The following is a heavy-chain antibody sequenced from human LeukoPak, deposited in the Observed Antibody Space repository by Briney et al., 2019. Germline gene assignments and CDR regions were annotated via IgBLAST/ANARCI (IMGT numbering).Heavy chain of an antibody. CDR3: ARGELRDIVVVVAAMLGMDV. D-gene: IGHD2-15*01. V-gene: IGHV4-39*07. J-gene: IGHJ6*02. Sequence: PSETLSLTCTVSGGSISSSSYYWGWLRQPPGKGLEWIGSIYYSGSTYHNPSLKSRVTISVDTSKNQFSLKLSSVTAADTAVYYCARGELRDIVVVVAAMLGMDVWGQGTTVTVSS. CDR2: IYYSGST. CDR1: GGSISSSSYY.